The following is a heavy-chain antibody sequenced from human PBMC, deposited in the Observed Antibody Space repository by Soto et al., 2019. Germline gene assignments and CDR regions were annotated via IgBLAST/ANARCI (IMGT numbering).Heavy chain of an antibody. CDR2: ISSSGGSA. V-gene: IGHV3-23*01. Sequence: EVQLLESGGGLVQPGGSWRLSCAAFGLTFSSYGLGWVRQAPGKGLEWVSAISSSGGSAYYADSVKGRFTISRDNSKNTLYLQMNSLRAEDTAVYYCARGATSPSYWGQGTLVTVSS. J-gene: IGHJ4*02. CDR3: ARGATSPSY. CDR1: GLTFSSYG.